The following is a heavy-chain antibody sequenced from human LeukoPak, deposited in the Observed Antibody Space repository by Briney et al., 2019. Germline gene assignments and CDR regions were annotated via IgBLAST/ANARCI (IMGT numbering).Heavy chain of an antibody. J-gene: IGHJ4*02. CDR1: GFTFSSYS. CDR3: ARQNGAGYYYYFDY. CDR2: ISTSSV. D-gene: IGHD3-22*01. V-gene: IGHV3-48*01. Sequence: PGGSLRLSCAASGFTFSSYSMNWVRQAPGKGLEWVSYISTSSVHYADSVKGRFTISRDNAKNSLYLQMNSLRGEDTAVYYCARQNGAGYYYYFDYWGQGTLVSVSS.